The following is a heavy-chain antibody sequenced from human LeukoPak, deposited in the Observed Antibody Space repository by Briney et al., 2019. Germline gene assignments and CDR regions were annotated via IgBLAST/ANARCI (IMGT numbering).Heavy chain of an antibody. CDR1: GFTFSSYW. J-gene: IGHJ4*02. CDR2: IKQDGSEK. D-gene: IGHD3-3*01. CDR3: ARDRDFYYFDY. Sequence: GGSLRLSCAASGFTFSSYWMSWVRQAPGKGLEWVANIKQDGSEKYYVDSVKGRFTISRDNAKNSLYLQMNSLRAVDTAVYYCARDRDFYYFDYWGQGTLVTVSS. V-gene: IGHV3-7*01.